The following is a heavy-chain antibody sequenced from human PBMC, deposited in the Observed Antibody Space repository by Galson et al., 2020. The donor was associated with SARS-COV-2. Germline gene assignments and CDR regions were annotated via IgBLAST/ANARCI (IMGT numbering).Heavy chain of an antibody. Sequence: SETLSLTCTVSGDSISSSSFYWGWVRQPPGKGLEWIGSVHYSGTPYYNPSLKSRVAISVDTSKNEFYLELTSVTAADTAVYYCARDRFYGSGSYYFWGQGVLVTGSS. V-gene: IGHV4-39*07. CDR1: GDSISSSSFY. CDR2: VHYSGTP. J-gene: IGHJ4*02. D-gene: IGHD3-10*01. CDR3: ARDRFYGSGSYYF.